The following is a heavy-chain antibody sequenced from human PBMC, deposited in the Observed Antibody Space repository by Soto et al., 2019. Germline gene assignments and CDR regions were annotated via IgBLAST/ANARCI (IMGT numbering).Heavy chain of an antibody. J-gene: IGHJ6*02. D-gene: IGHD5-12*01. CDR2: IYYSGST. Sequence: SETLSRTCTVSGGSISSGGYYWSWIRQHPGKGLEWIGYIYYSGSTYYNPSLKSRVTISVDTSKNQFSLKLSSVTAADTAVYYCAREGHKWLRRYGMDVWGQGTTVTVSS. CDR1: GGSISSGGYY. V-gene: IGHV4-31*03. CDR3: AREGHKWLRRYGMDV.